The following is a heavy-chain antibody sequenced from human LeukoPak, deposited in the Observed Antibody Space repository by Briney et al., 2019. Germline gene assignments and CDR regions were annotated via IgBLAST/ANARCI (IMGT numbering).Heavy chain of an antibody. Sequence: GGTLRLSCAASGFTFSSYGMSWVRQAPGKGLEWVSAISGSGGSTYYADSVKGRFTISRDNSRNTLYLQMNSLRAEDTAVYYCAREIYGDSTGARFHHWGQGTQVTVSS. CDR3: AREIYGDSTGARFHH. CDR1: GFTFSSYG. CDR2: ISGSGGST. V-gene: IGHV3-23*01. D-gene: IGHD4-17*01. J-gene: IGHJ1*01.